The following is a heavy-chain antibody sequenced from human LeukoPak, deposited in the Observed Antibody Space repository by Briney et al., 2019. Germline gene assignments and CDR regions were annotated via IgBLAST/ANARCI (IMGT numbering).Heavy chain of an antibody. Sequence: GGSLRLSCAASGFTFSSYWMSWVRQAPGKGLEWVANIKQDGSEKYYVDSVKGRFTISRDNSKNTLYLQMNSLRAEDTAVYYCARDGRITMTRGVLGTFDYWGQGTLVTVSS. J-gene: IGHJ4*02. CDR1: GFTFSSYW. CDR2: IKQDGSEK. CDR3: ARDGRITMTRGVLGTFDY. D-gene: IGHD3-22*01. V-gene: IGHV3-7*01.